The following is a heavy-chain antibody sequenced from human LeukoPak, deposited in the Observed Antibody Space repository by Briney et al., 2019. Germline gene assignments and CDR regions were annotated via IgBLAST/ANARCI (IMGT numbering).Heavy chain of an antibody. D-gene: IGHD2-15*01. J-gene: IGHJ1*01. CDR2: IYSGGST. V-gene: IGHV3-53*01. CDR3: ARADSKAYFQH. Sequence: GGSLRLSCAASGFTVSSNYMSWVRQAPGKGLEWVSVIYSGGSTYYADSVKGRFTISRDNSKNTLYLQMNSLRAEDTAVYYCARADSKAYFQHWGQGTLVTVFS. CDR1: GFTVSSNY.